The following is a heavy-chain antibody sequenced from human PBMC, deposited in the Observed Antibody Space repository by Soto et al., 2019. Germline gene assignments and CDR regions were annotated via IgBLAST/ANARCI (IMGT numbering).Heavy chain of an antibody. Sequence: SETLSLTCTVSGGSISSYYWSWIRQPPGKGLEWIAYIYYSGSTNYNPSLKSRVTISVDTSKNQFSLRLSSVTAADTAVYYCATSLYGSSWYYFDYWGQGTLVTVSS. CDR2: IYYSGST. J-gene: IGHJ4*02. V-gene: IGHV4-59*08. CDR3: ATSLYGSSWYYFDY. D-gene: IGHD6-13*01. CDR1: GGSISSYY.